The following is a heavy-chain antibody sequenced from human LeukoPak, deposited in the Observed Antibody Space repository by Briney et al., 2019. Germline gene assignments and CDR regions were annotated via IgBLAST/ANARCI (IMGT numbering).Heavy chain of an antibody. CDR2: IYSGGST. J-gene: IGHJ4*02. V-gene: IGHV3-53*01. CDR3: ARAGPYGDYLDC. Sequence: GGSLRLSCAASGFTFSSYSMNWVRQAPGKGLEWVSVIYSGGSTYYADSVKGRFTISRDNSKNTLYLQMNSLRAEDTAVYYCARAGPYGDYLDCWGQGTLVTVSS. CDR1: GFTFSSYS. D-gene: IGHD4-17*01.